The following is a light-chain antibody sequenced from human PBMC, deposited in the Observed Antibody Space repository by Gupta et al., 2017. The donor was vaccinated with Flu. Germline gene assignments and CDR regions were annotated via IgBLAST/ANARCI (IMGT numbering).Light chain of an antibody. Sequence: QSVLTQPPSVSGAPGQRVTISCTGSTSNIGAGYDVHWYQQLPGTAPNLLIYGNSNRPSGVPDRFSGSKSATSASLAITGLQAEDEADYYCQSYDSSLRMVFGGGTKLTVL. CDR2: GNS. CDR1: TSNIGAGYD. J-gene: IGLJ2*01. CDR3: QSYDSSLRMV. V-gene: IGLV1-40*01.